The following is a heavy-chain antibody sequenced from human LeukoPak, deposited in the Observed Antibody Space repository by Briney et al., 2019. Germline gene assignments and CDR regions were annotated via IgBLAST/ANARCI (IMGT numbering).Heavy chain of an antibody. CDR2: IYYSGST. CDR1: GGSISSYY. V-gene: IGHV4-59*01. Sequence: RPSETLSLTCTVSGGSISSYYWSWIRQPPGKGLEWIGYIYYSGSTNYNPSLKSRVPISVDTSKNQFSLKLSSVTAADTAVYYCARDYNGMDVWGQGTTVTVSS. J-gene: IGHJ6*02. CDR3: ARDYNGMDV. D-gene: IGHD3-10*01.